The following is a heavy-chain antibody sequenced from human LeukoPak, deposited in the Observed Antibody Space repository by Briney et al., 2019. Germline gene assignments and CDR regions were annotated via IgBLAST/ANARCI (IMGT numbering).Heavy chain of an antibody. V-gene: IGHV1-69*04. CDR2: IIPIFGIA. CDR1: GGTFSSYA. D-gene: IGHD2-21*01. Sequence: SVKVSCKASGGTFSSYAISWVRQAPGQGLEWMGRIIPIFGIANYAQKFQGRVTITADKSTSTVYMELSSLRSEDTAVYYCARDRGTQRGLWDVWGQGTTVTVSS. J-gene: IGHJ6*02. CDR3: ARDRGTQRGLWDV.